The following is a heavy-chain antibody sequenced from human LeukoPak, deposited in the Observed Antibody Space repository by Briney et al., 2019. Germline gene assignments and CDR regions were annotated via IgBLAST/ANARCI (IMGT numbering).Heavy chain of an antibody. V-gene: IGHV3-20*04. J-gene: IGHJ6*04. CDR2: INWNGGST. CDR1: GFTFDDYG. CDR3: AELGITMIGGV. D-gene: IGHD3-10*02. Sequence: GGSLRLSCAASGFTFDDYGMSWVRQAPGKGLEWVSGINWNGGSTGYADSVKGRFTTSRDNAKNSLYLQMNSLRAEDTAVYYCAELGITMIGGVWGKGTTVTISS.